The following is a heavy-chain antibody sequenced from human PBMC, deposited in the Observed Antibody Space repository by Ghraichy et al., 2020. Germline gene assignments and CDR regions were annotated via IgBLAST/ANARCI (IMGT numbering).Heavy chain of an antibody. J-gene: IGHJ6*02. Sequence: LSLTCAASGFTFEDYSMHWVRQAPGKGLEWVSLITWDGDSTYYAESVKGRFTISRDNSKNSLYLQMNSLRTEDTALYYCARDLFRGDGYNFIYYSGIDVWGQGTTVTVSS. CDR3: ARDLFRGDGYNFIYYSGIDV. CDR1: GFTFEDYS. D-gene: IGHD5-24*01. V-gene: IGHV3-43*01. CDR2: ITWDGDST.